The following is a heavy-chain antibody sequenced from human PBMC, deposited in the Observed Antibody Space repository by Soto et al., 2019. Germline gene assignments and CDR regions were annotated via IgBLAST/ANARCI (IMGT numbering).Heavy chain of an antibody. V-gene: IGHV4-39*01. CDR2: TYYSGST. D-gene: IGHD6-13*01. CDR1: GGSISSSSYY. Sequence: PSETLSLTCTVSGGSISSSSYYRGLIRQPPGKGLEWIGSTYYSGSTYYNPSLKSRVTISVDTSKNQFSLKLSSVTAADTAVYYCARHARPRRGAAAGMGWFDPWGQGTLVTVSS. CDR3: ARHARPRRGAAAGMGWFDP. J-gene: IGHJ5*02.